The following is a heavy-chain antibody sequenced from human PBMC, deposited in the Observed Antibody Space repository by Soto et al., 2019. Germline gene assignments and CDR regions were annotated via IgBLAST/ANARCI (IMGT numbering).Heavy chain of an antibody. V-gene: IGHV1-18*01. D-gene: IGHD2-15*01. CDR2: ISAYNGNT. Sequence: QVKLVQSGAEVKKPGASVKVSCKASGYTFTSYVISWVRQAPGQGLEWMGGISAYNGNTNYAQKLQGRVTMTTDTFTSTAYMELRSLRSDDTAVYYCVVAAQPYYFDYWGQGTLVTVSA. J-gene: IGHJ4*02. CDR1: GYTFTSYV. CDR3: VVAAQPYYFDY.